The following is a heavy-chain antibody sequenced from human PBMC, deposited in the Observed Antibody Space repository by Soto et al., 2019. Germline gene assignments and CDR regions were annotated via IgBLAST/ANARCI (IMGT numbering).Heavy chain of an antibody. J-gene: IGHJ5*02. CDR1: GGFLSEAY. Sequence: SETLSLTCAVYGGFLSEAYWTWIRQPPGRGLEGSGEINHSGSTNYNPSLKSRVTISVDTSKNQFSLKLSSVTAADTAVYYCARTFLRHIVVVPAALHLNWFDPWGQGTLVTVSS. D-gene: IGHD2-2*01. V-gene: IGHV4-34*01. CDR3: ARTFLRHIVVVPAALHLNWFDP. CDR2: INHSGST.